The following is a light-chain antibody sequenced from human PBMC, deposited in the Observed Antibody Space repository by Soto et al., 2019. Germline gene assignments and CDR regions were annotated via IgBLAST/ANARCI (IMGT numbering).Light chain of an antibody. J-gene: IGKJ1*01. CDR1: QSISTW. CDR3: QQYNSFWT. CDR2: DAS. V-gene: IGKV1-5*01. Sequence: DLQMTQSPSTLSASVGDRVTITCRASQSISTWLAWYQQKPGKAPKLLIYDASNLESGVPSRFSGSGSGKEFTHNISSLQPDDLATYYCQQYNSFWTFGQGTKVEIK.